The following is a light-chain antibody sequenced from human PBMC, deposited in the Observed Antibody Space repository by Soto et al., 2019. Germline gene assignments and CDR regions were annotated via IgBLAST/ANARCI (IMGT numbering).Light chain of an antibody. Sequence: DIQMTQSPSSLSASVGDRVTITCRASQGIRNDLVWYQQKPGQAPRRLIYAASSLQSGGPSRFSGRGSGTEFTLTISRLQPEDFATYYCLQHNNYPRTFGQATKVEIK. J-gene: IGKJ1*01. V-gene: IGKV1-17*01. CDR2: AAS. CDR1: QGIRND. CDR3: LQHNNYPRT.